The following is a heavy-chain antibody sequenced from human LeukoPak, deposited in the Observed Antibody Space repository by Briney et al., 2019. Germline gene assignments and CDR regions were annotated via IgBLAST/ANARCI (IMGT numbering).Heavy chain of an antibody. CDR3: ASSWGFTINWFDP. J-gene: IGHJ5*02. D-gene: IGHD3-9*01. CDR2: INHCGST. Sequence: SETLSLTCAVYGGSFSGYYWSWIRQPPGKGLEWIGEINHCGSTNYNPSLKSRVTISVDTSKNQFSLKLSSVTAADTAVYYCASSWGFTINWFDPWGQGTLVTVSS. CDR1: GGSFSGYY. V-gene: IGHV4-34*01.